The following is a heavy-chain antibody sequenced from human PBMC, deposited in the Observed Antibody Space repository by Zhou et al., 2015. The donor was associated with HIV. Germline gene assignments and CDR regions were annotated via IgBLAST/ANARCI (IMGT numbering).Heavy chain of an antibody. CDR2: ISATGHGL. CDR3: SRGVLGPRYYYYMDV. CDR1: GFIFDDFA. J-gene: IGHJ6*03. Sequence: EVHLSDSGGDLVQAGGSLSLSCTASGFIFDDFAMSWVRHRPGLGLEWISGISATGHGLFYANSIKGRFTISRDNFKNTVYLQMNSLRVEDTAVYYCSRGVLGPRYYYYMDVWGRGTTVTVSS. V-gene: IGHV3-23*01.